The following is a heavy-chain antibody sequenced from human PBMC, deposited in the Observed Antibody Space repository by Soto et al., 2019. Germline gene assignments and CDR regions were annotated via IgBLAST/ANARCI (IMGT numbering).Heavy chain of an antibody. Sequence: PVKGSCKASGYSITGCYMHWLRAAPGQGLEWMGWINPNSGGTNYAQKFQGRVTMTRDTTISTAYMELSRLKSDDTAVYYCASAEGGGYSYGAFDIWGQGTMVTVSS. D-gene: IGHD5-18*01. J-gene: IGHJ3*02. CDR2: INPNSGGT. CDR3: ASAEGGGYSYGAFDI. CDR1: GYSITGCY. V-gene: IGHV1-2*02.